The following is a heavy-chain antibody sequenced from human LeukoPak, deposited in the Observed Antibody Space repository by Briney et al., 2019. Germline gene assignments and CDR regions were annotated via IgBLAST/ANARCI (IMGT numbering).Heavy chain of an antibody. CDR1: GYTLTELS. CDR3: ARDLPQHNSSSYFYYYGMDV. V-gene: IGHV1-24*01. CDR2: FDPEDGET. J-gene: IGHJ6*02. D-gene: IGHD6-6*01. Sequence: ASVKVSCKVSGYTLTELSMHWVRQAPGKGLEWMGGFDPEDGETIYAQKFQGRVSMTRDTPTGTVHMELSSLSSEDTAVYYCARDLPQHNSSSYFYYYGMDVWGQGTTVTVFS.